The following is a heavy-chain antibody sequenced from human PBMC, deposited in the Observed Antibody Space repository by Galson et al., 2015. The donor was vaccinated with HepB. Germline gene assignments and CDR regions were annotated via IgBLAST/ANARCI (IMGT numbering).Heavy chain of an antibody. CDR2: IYSGGST. CDR3: AREFDDFWSGYSTGRGAFDI. D-gene: IGHD3-3*01. Sequence: SLRLSCAASGFTLDDYVMSWVRQAPGKGLEWVSVIYSGGSTYYADSVKGRFTISRDKSKNTLYLQMNSLRAEDTAVYYCAREFDDFWSGYSTGRGAFDIWGQGTVVTVSS. V-gene: IGHV3-53*01. CDR1: GFTLDDYV. J-gene: IGHJ3*02.